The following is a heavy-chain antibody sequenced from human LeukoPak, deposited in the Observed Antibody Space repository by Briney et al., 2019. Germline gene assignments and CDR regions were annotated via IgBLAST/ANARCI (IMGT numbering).Heavy chain of an antibody. CDR3: ARGFSYFDN. V-gene: IGHV1-2*02. CDR2: INPDSGGT. D-gene: IGHD2/OR15-2a*01. Sequence: ASVKVSCKASGYTFTDYYMHWVRQAPGQGLEWMGWINPDSGGTNYAQNFQGRVTMTRDTSISTAYMDLSRLRYDDTAVYYCARGFSYFDNWGQGTLVTVSS. CDR1: GYTFTDYY. J-gene: IGHJ4*02.